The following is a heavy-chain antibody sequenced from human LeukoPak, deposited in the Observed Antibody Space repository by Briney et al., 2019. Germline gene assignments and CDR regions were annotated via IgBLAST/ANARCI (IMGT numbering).Heavy chain of an antibody. D-gene: IGHD2-2*01. CDR3: AKEGRPAAPFFDY. Sequence: GRSLRLSCAASGFTFDDYAMHWVRQAPGKGLGWVSGISWNSGSIGYADSVKGRFTISRDNAKNSLYLQMNSLRAEDTALYYCAKEGRPAAPFFDYWGQGTLVTVSS. J-gene: IGHJ4*02. CDR2: ISWNSGSI. CDR1: GFTFDDYA. V-gene: IGHV3-9*01.